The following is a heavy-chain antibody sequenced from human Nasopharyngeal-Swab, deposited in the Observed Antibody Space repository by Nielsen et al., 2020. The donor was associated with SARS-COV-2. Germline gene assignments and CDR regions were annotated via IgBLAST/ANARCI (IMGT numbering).Heavy chain of an antibody. V-gene: IGHV3-30*04. J-gene: IGHJ6*02. Sequence: GESLKISCAASGFTFSSYAMHWVRQAPGKGLEWVAVISYDGSNKYYADSVKGRFTISRDNSKNTLYLQMNSLRAEDTAAYYCARDFWSGYYRGGMDVWGQGTTVTVSS. CDR2: ISYDGSNK. D-gene: IGHD3-3*01. CDR3: ARDFWSGYYRGGMDV. CDR1: GFTFSSYA.